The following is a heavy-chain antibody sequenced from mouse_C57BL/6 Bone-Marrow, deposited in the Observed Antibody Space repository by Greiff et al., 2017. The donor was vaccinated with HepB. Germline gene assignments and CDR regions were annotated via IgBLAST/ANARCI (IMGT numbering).Heavy chain of an antibody. CDR3: TGYYVGYYAMDY. CDR1: GFTFSDAW. J-gene: IGHJ4*01. CDR2: IRNKANNHAN. D-gene: IGHD2-3*01. Sequence: DVQLVESGGGLVQPGGSMKLSCAASGFTFSDAWMDWVRQSPEKGLEWVAEIRNKANNHANYYAESVKGRFTISRDDSNSNVDLQMNSLGDEDTGIYYCTGYYVGYYAMDYWGQGTSVTVSS. V-gene: IGHV6-6*01.